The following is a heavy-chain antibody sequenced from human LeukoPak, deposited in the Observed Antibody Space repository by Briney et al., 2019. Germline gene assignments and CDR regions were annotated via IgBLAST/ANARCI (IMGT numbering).Heavy chain of an antibody. CDR3: ARDTCSSTSCYDATFDY. CDR1: GYTFTSYG. D-gene: IGHD2-2*01. V-gene: IGHV1-18*01. Sequence: ASVKVSCKASGYTFTSYGISWVRQAPGQGLEWMGWISAYNGNTNYAQKLQGRVTMTTDTSTSTAYMELRSLRSDDTAVYYCARDTCSSTSCYDATFDYWGQGTLVTVSS. J-gene: IGHJ4*02. CDR2: ISAYNGNT.